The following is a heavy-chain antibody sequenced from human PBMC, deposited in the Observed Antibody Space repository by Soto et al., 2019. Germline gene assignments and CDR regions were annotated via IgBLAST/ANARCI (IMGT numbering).Heavy chain of an antibody. Sequence: TLSLTCAVYGGSFSGYYWSWIRQPPGKGLEWIGEINHSGSTNYNPSLKSRVTISVDTSKNQFSLKLSSVTAADTAVYYCARAIFGVVENAFDIWGQGTMVTVSS. V-gene: IGHV4-34*01. J-gene: IGHJ3*02. CDR3: ARAIFGVVENAFDI. CDR1: GGSFSGYY. D-gene: IGHD3-3*01. CDR2: INHSGST.